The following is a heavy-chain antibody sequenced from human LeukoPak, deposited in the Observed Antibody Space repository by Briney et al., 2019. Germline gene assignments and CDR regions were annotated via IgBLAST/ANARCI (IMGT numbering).Heavy chain of an antibody. V-gene: IGHV3-30-3*01. CDR1: GFTFSSYA. D-gene: IGHD3-16*01. Sequence: PGRSLRLSCAASGFTFSSYAMHWVRQAPGKGLEWVAVISYDGSNKYYADSVKGRFTISRDNSKNTLYLQMNSLRAEDTAVYYCAKVVGGTYINGWGDWGQGTLVTVSS. CDR3: AKVVGGTYINGWGD. CDR2: ISYDGSNK. J-gene: IGHJ4*02.